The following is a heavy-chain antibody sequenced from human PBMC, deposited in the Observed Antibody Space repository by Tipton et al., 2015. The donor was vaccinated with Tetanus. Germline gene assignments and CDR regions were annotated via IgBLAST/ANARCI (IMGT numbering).Heavy chain of an antibody. Sequence: TLSLTCIVSGASARSTKYYWNWIRQPPGKGLEWIGHIYYTGSTDYNPSLKSRVTISADTTKNLFSLKLRSVTAADTAVYFCARGDGYTGLDSWGQGALVAVST. J-gene: IGHJ4*02. CDR2: IYYTGST. CDR3: ARGDGYTGLDS. CDR1: GASARSTKYY. D-gene: IGHD5-24*01. V-gene: IGHV4-61*01.